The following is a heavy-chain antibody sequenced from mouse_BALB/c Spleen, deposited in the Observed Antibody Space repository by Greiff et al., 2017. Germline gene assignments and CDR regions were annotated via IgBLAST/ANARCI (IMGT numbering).Heavy chain of an antibody. CDR3: AREVIHYYPFAY. CDR2: ISSGSSTI. D-gene: IGHD1-2*01. Sequence: EVQRVESGGGLVQPGGSRKLSCAASGFTFSSFGMHWVRQAPEKGLEWVAYISSGSSTIYYADTVKGRFTISRDNPKNTLFLQRTSLRSEDTAMYYCAREVIHYYPFAYWGQGTLVTVSA. J-gene: IGHJ3*01. CDR1: GFTFSSFG. V-gene: IGHV5-17*02.